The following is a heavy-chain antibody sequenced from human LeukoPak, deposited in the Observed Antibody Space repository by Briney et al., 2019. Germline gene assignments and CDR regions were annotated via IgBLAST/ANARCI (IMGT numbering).Heavy chain of an antibody. CDR3: ARRNYDILTGYYGFDP. CDR1: GGSISSYY. V-gene: IGHV4-59*08. J-gene: IGHJ5*02. D-gene: IGHD3-9*01. Sequence: SETLSLTCTVSGGSISSYYWSWIRQPPGKGLEWIGYIYYSGSTNYNPSLKSRVTISVDTSKNQFSLKLSSVTAADTAVYYCARRNYDILTGYYGFDPWGQGTLVTVSS. CDR2: IYYSGST.